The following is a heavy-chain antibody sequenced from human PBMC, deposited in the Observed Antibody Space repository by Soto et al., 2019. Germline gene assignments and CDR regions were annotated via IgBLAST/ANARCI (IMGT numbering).Heavy chain of an antibody. CDR1: GGSFSSGNYY. CDR2: IHYSGST. CDR3: AREPRSSGYFVD. V-gene: IGHV4-31*03. D-gene: IGHD3-22*01. Sequence: PSETLSPTCTVSGGSFSSGNYYWSWIRQHPGKGLEWIGYIHYSGSTYYNPSLKSRVTISLDTSKNQSSLNLSSVTAADTAVYYCAREPRSSGYFVDWGQGTLVTVSS. J-gene: IGHJ4*02.